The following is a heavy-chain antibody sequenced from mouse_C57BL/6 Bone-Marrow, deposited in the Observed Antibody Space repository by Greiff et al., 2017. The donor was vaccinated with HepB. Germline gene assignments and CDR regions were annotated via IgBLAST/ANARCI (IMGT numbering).Heavy chain of an antibody. J-gene: IGHJ1*03. D-gene: IGHD1-1*01. CDR1: GFNIKNTY. CDR2: IDPANGNT. Sequence: EVQLQQSVAELVRPGASVKLSCTASGFNIKNTYMHWVKQRPEQGLEWIGRIDPANGNTKYAPKFQGKATITADTSSNTAYLQLSSLTSEDTAIYYCASFSHYYGSSHWYFDVWGTGTTVTVSS. CDR3: ASFSHYYGSSHWYFDV. V-gene: IGHV14-3*01.